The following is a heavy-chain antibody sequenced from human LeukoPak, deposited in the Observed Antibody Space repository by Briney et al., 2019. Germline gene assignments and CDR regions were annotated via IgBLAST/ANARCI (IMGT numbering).Heavy chain of an antibody. Sequence: ASVKLFCKASGYTFTDYYMHWVRQAPGQGLEWMGWINPNSAATNYAQKFEGRVTMTRDTSISTAYMELSRLRSDDTAVYYCAREDSGWYVDYWGQGTLVTVSP. CDR2: INPNSAAT. V-gene: IGHV1-2*02. CDR1: GYTFTDYY. J-gene: IGHJ4*02. CDR3: AREDSGWYVDY. D-gene: IGHD6-19*01.